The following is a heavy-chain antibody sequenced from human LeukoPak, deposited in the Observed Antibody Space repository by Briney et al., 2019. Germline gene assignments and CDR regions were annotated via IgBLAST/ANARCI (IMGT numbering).Heavy chain of an antibody. CDR1: GFSLSTSGMC. D-gene: IGHD3-10*01. CDR2: IDWDDDK. CDR3: ARIGYGSGSLYFDY. Sequence: SGPALVKPTQTLTLTCTFSGFSLSTSGMCVSWIRQPPGKALEWLARIDWDDDKYYSTSLKTRLTISKDTSKNQVVLTMTNMDPVDTATYYCARIGYGSGSLYFDYWGQGTLVTVSS. J-gene: IGHJ4*02. V-gene: IGHV2-70*11.